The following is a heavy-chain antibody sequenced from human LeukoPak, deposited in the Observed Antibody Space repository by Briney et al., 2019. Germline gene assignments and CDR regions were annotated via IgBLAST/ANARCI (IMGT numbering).Heavy chain of an antibody. CDR3: AHDSSGYYSPYFDY. CDR1: GFTFDDYA. V-gene: IGHV3-9*01. CDR2: ISWNSGSI. D-gene: IGHD3-22*01. Sequence: GGSLRLSCAASGFTFDDYAMHWVRQAPGKGLEWVSGISWNSGSIGYADSVKGRFTISRDNAKNSLYLQMNSLRAEDTALYYCAHDSSGYYSPYFDYWGQGTLVTVSS. J-gene: IGHJ4*02.